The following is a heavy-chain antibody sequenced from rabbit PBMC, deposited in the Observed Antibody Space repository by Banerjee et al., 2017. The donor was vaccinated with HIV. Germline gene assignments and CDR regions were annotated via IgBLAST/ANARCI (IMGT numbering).Heavy chain of an antibody. CDR1: GFSFSSNYY. CDR3: ARSAGYGTNGYVDL. D-gene: IGHD7-1*01. V-gene: IGHV1S45*01. Sequence: QEQLEESGGDLVKPEGSLTLTCTASGFSFSSNYYMCWVRQAPGKGLEWIACIYTGSSGSTYYANWAKGRFTISKTSSTTVTLQMTSLTAADTATYFCARSAGYGTNGYVDLWGPGTLVTVS. CDR2: IYTGSSGST. J-gene: IGHJ4*01.